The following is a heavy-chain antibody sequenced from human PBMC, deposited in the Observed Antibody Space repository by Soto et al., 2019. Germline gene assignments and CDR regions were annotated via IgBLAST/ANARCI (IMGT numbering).Heavy chain of an antibody. V-gene: IGHV5-51*01. CDR3: VRRPDRGYYFDY. CDR2: IYPYDSET. CDR1: GYSFTHYW. J-gene: IGHJ4*02. D-gene: IGHD3-22*01. Sequence: PGESLKISCKGSGYSFTHYWIGWVRQMPGKGLEWMGLIYPYDSETRYSPPFQGQVTMSVDKSISTAYLQWSSLKASDTAMYYCVRRPDRGYYFDYWGQGTLVTVSS.